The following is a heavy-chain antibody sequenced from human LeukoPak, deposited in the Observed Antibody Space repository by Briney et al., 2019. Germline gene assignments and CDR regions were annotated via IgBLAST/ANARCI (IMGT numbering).Heavy chain of an antibody. Sequence: PGGSLRLSCAASGFTVSSNYMSWVRQAPGKGLEWVSVIYSGGSTYYADSEKGRFTISRDNSKNTLYLQMNSLRAEDTAVYYCARDSVDTAMGYDYWGQGTLVTVSS. CDR3: ARDSVDTAMGYDY. CDR2: IYSGGST. V-gene: IGHV3-53*01. CDR1: GFTVSSNY. D-gene: IGHD5-18*01. J-gene: IGHJ4*02.